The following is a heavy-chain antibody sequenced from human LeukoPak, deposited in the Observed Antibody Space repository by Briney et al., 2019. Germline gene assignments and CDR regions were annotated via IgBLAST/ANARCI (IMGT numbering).Heavy chain of an antibody. CDR2: ISYDGSNK. CDR1: GFAFSSYA. V-gene: IGHV3-30*18. J-gene: IGHJ6*02. Sequence: GGSLRLSCAASGFAFSSYAMHWVRQAPGKGLEWVAVISYDGSNKYYADSVKGRFTISRDNSKNTLYLQMNSLRAEDTAVYYCAKSQDYYYGMDVWGQGTTVTVSS. CDR3: AKSQDYYYGMDV.